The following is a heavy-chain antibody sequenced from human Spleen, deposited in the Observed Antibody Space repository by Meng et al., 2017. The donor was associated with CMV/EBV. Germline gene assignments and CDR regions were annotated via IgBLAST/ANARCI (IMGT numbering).Heavy chain of an antibody. CDR1: GYSFSTYH. D-gene: IGHD3-3*01. J-gene: IGHJ4*02. CDR2: INPKSGAT. Sequence: ASVKVSCKASGYSFSTYHMHWVRQAPGQGLDWMGWINPKSGATNYAQKFQGRVTMTRDTSISTAYMELSRLRSDDTAVYYCARSQKYYDFWSGYYVYWGQGTLVTVSS. CDR3: ARSQKYYDFWSGYYVY. V-gene: IGHV1-2*02.